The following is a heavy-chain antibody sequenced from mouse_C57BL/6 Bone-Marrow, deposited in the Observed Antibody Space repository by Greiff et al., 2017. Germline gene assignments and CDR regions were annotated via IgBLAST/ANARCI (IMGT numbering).Heavy chain of an antibody. CDR3: TTLYYEYDEDY. J-gene: IGHJ2*01. V-gene: IGHV14-4*01. CDR1: GFNIKDDY. D-gene: IGHD2-4*01. CDR2: IDPENGDT. Sequence: VQLKQSGAELVRPGASVKLSCTASGFNIKDDYMHWVKQRPEQGLEWIGWIDPENGDTEYASKFQGKATITADTSSNTAYLQRSSLTSEDTAVYYCTTLYYEYDEDYWGQGTTLTVSS.